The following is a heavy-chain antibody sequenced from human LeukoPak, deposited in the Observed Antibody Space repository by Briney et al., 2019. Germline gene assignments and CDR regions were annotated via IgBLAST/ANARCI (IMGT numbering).Heavy chain of an antibody. D-gene: IGHD2-8*01. Sequence: ASVKVSCKVSGYTLTELSMHWVRQAPGKGREWMGGFDPEDGETIYAQKFQGRVTMTEDTSTDTAYMELSSLRSEDTAVYYCATYPLGYCTNGVCPRGAFDIWGQGTMVTVSS. V-gene: IGHV1-24*01. J-gene: IGHJ3*02. CDR1: GYTLTELS. CDR2: FDPEDGET. CDR3: ATYPLGYCTNGVCPRGAFDI.